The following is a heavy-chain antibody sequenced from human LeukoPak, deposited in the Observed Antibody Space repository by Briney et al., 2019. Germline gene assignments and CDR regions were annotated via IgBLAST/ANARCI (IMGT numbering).Heavy chain of an antibody. J-gene: IGHJ4*02. Sequence: PGGSLRLSCAASGLTFTDAWMSWVRQGPGKGLEWVGRIRSKADGGTTDYGAPVKGRFTISRDDSKNTVYLQTNSLKTEDTALYYCTTDSGRLVVTWGQGTLVTVSS. V-gene: IGHV3-15*01. CDR2: IRSKADGGTT. CDR1: GLTFTDAW. CDR3: TTDSGRLVVT. D-gene: IGHD3-22*01.